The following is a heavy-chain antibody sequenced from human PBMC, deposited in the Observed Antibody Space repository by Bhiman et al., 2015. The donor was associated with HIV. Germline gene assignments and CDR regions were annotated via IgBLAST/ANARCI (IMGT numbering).Heavy chain of an antibody. CDR3: ARDLEWFSIQNIDY. CDR2: IYGADNR. V-gene: IGHV3-66*03. D-gene: IGHD3-3*01. J-gene: IGHJ4*02. CDR1: GFSVSSTY. Sequence: EVQLVESGGGLIQPGGSLRLSCAASGFSVSSTYISWVRQAPGKGLEWVSVIYGADNRYYIESVKGRFTISRDNSKNTLYLQMNKLRADDTAVYYCARDLEWFSIQNIDYWGQGTLVTVSS.